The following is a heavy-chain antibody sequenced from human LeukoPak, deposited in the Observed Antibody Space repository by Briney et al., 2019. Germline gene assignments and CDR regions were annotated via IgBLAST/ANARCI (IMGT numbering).Heavy chain of an antibody. D-gene: IGHD3-16*01. CDR1: GFTFSSYW. CDR3: AKETPYDYVWGSYDY. Sequence: PGGSLRLSCAASGFTFSSYWMHWVRQAPGKGLEWVSAISGSGGSTYYADSVKGRFTISRDNSKNTLYLQMNSLRAEDTAVYYCAKETPYDYVWGSYDYWGQGTLVTVSS. CDR2: ISGSGGST. V-gene: IGHV3-23*01. J-gene: IGHJ4*02.